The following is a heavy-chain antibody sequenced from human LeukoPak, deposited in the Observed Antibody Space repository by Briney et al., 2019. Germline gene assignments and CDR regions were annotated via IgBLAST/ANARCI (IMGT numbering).Heavy chain of an antibody. V-gene: IGHV3-23*01. CDR1: GFTFSSYA. D-gene: IGHD3-10*01. J-gene: IGHJ4*02. CDR2: ISGSGGNS. Sequence: GGSLRLSCAASGFTFSSYAMSWVRQAPGKGLEWVSAISGSGGNSYYADSVKGRFTISRDNSKNTLYLQMNSLRAEDTAVYYCAKAGGSGTYHIFDYWGQGTLVTVSS. CDR3: AKAGGSGTYHIFDY.